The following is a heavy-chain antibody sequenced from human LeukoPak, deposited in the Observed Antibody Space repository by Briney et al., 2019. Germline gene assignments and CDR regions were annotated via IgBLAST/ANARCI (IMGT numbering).Heavy chain of an antibody. CDR1: GGSFSGYY. CDR2: INHSGST. Sequence: PSETLSLTCAVYGGSFSGYYWSWIRQPPGKGLEWIGEINHSGSTNYNPSLKSRVTISVNTSKNQFSLKLSSVSAADTAVYYCARAGAYCGGDCYSYNWFDPWGQGTLVTVSS. J-gene: IGHJ5*02. D-gene: IGHD2-21*02. CDR3: ARAGAYCGGDCYSYNWFDP. V-gene: IGHV4-34*01.